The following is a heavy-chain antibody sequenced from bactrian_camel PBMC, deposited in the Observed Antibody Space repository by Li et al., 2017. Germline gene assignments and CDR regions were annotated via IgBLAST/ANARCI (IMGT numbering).Heavy chain of an antibody. CDR1: RVYYSPYC. J-gene: IGHJ4*01. CDR3: AAEGLAPYPKTEVRCGTESNDYEF. CDR2: IDIDDNT. Sequence: HVQLVESGGGSVQPGESLKLSCVASRVYYSPYCMAWFRQSPGKEREWVASIDIDDNTVYADFVKGRFTVSRWNPDKTMYLELNSLRPEDTAMYYCAAEGLAPYPKTEVRCGTESNDYEFWGQGTQVTVS. D-gene: IGHD5*01. V-gene: IGHV3S9*01.